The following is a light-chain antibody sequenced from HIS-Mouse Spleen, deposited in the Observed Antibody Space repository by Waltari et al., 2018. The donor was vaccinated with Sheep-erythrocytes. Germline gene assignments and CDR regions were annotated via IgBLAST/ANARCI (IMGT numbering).Light chain of an antibody. V-gene: IGLV2-11*01. CDR1: SSDVGGYNY. Sequence: QSALTQPRSVSGSPGQSVTISCTGTSSDVGGYNYVSWYQQHPGKAPNLMIYDVSKRPSGVPDRCSGSKAGKTASLTISGLQAEDEADDYCCSYAGSYNHVFATGTKVTVL. CDR2: DVS. J-gene: IGLJ1*01. CDR3: CSYAGSYNHV.